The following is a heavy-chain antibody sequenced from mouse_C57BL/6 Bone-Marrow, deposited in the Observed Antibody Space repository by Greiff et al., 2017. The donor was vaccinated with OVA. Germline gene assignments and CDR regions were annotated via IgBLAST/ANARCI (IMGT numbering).Heavy chain of an antibody. CDR1: GYTFTSYG. CDR2: IYPRSGNT. CDR3: ARWGSDWYFDV. D-gene: IGHD3-1*01. V-gene: IGHV1-81*01. J-gene: IGHJ1*03. Sequence: VMLVESGAELARPGASVKLSCKASGYTFTSYGISWVKQRTGQGLEWIGEIYPRSGNTYYNEKFKGKATLTADKSSSTAYMELRSLTAEDSAVYLCARWGSDWYFDVWGTGTTVTVSS.